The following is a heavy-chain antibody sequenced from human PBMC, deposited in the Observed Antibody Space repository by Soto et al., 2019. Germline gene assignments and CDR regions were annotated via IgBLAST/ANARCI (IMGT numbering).Heavy chain of an antibody. CDR3: ARDAQIDSSGYYFDY. V-gene: IGHV4-31*03. D-gene: IGHD3-22*01. CDR1: GSSISSGGYY. Sequence: SETLSLTFTLSGSSISSGGYYWCWIRQHPGKGLERIGYFYYRGSTYYNPSLRSRVTISVDTSKNRFSLKLSSVTAADTAVYYCARDAQIDSSGYYFDYWGQGTLVSVS. CDR2: FYYRGST. J-gene: IGHJ4*02.